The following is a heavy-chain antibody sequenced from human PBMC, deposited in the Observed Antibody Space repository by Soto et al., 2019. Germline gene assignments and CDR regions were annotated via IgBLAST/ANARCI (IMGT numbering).Heavy chain of an antibody. CDR2: INPYSGGA. CDR1: GYTFTGYF. Sequence: GASVKVSCKASGYTFTGYFMHWVRQAPGQGLEWMGWINPYSGGADYAQSFQGRVTMTRDTSISTVYMELSRLTFDDPAVYYCARVIRGAYYNSPLDTWGQGTVVTVSS. J-gene: IGHJ5*02. V-gene: IGHV1-2*02. CDR3: ARVIRGAYYNSPLDT. D-gene: IGHD3-10*01.